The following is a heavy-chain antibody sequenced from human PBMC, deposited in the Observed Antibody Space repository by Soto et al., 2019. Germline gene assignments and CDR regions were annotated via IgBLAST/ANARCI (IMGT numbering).Heavy chain of an antibody. CDR2: INPSGGST. D-gene: IGHD3-3*01. Sequence: GASVKVSCKASGYTLTSYYMHWVRQAPGQGLEWMGIINPSGGSTSYAQKFQGRVTMTTDKSTSTAYVELSSLRSEDTAVYYCASSSANYDFWSGYYHYFDYWGQGTLVTVSS. J-gene: IGHJ4*02. CDR3: ASSSANYDFWSGYYHYFDY. V-gene: IGHV1-46*01. CDR1: GYTLTSYY.